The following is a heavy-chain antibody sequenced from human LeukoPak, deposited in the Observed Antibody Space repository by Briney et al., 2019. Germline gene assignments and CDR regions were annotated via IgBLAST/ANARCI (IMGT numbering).Heavy chain of an antibody. V-gene: IGHV3-53*05. D-gene: IGHD3-3*01. CDR2: IYSGVST. Sequence: GGSLRLSCAASGFTVSSNYMSWVRQAPGKGREWVSGIYSGVSTYYADSVQCRFTTSTDDSKTTLYLQMNSLRTEDTTVYYFMSRRCQFGCAFDYWGEGPLVTVSS. J-gene: IGHJ4*02. CDR3: MSRRCQFGCAFDY. CDR1: GFTVSSNY.